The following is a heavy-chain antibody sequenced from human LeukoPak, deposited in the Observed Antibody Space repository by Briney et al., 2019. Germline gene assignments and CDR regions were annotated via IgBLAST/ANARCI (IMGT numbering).Heavy chain of an antibody. V-gene: IGHV1-3*01. CDR3: ARDRHYDFWSGYDAFDV. Sequence: ASVKVSCKASGYTFTSYAIHWVRQAPGQRLEWMGWINAGNGNIIYSQKFRVRVTVTRDTSASTAYMELSTLTSEDTAVYYCARDRHYDFWSGYDAFDVWGQGTMVTVSS. J-gene: IGHJ3*01. D-gene: IGHD3-3*01. CDR2: INAGNGNI. CDR1: GYTFTSYA.